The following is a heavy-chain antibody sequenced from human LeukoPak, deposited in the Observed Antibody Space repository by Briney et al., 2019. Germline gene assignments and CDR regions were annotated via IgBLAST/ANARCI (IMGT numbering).Heavy chain of an antibody. V-gene: IGHV3-30-3*01. CDR1: GFTFSSCA. J-gene: IGHJ4*02. CDR2: ISYDGSNK. CDR3: ALSPSSGRDPTDY. D-gene: IGHD6-19*01. Sequence: GGSLRLSCAASGFTFSSCAMHWVRQAPGKGLEWVAVISYDGSNKYYADSVKGRFTISRDNSKNTLYLQMNSLRAEDTAVYYCALSPSSGRDPTDYWGQGTLVTVSS.